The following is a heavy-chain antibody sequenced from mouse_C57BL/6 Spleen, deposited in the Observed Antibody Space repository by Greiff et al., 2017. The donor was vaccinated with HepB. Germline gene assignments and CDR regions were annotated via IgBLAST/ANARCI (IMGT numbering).Heavy chain of an antibody. CDR2: INPNNGGT. D-gene: IGHD1-1*01. J-gene: IGHJ2*01. CDR1: GYTFTDYY. Sequence: VQLQQSGPELVKPGASVKISCKASGYTFTDYYMNWVKQSHGKSLEWIGDINPNNGGTSYNQKFKGKATLTVDKSSSTAYMELRSLTSEDSAVYYCASHYYGSSYVPDYWGQGTTLTVSS. CDR3: ASHYYGSSYVPDY. V-gene: IGHV1-26*01.